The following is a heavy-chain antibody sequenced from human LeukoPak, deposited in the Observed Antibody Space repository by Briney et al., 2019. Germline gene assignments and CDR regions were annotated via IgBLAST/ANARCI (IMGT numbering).Heavy chain of an antibody. Sequence: GESLKISCKGSGYSFTSYWISWVRQMPGQGLECMGRIDPSDSYTNYSPSFQGHVTISADKSISTAYLQWSSLKASDTAMYYCARLGDYGDYASDYWGQGTLVTVSS. CDR2: IDPSDSYT. D-gene: IGHD4-17*01. CDR1: GYSFTSYW. V-gene: IGHV5-10-1*01. CDR3: ARLGDYGDYASDY. J-gene: IGHJ4*02.